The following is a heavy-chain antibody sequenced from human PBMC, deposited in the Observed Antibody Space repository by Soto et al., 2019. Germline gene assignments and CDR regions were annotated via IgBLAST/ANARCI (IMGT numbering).Heavy chain of an antibody. V-gene: IGHV1-8*01. CDR1: GYTFTRYD. CDR2: MNLNSGYT. J-gene: IGHJ4*02. D-gene: IGHD4-17*01. Sequence: QVQLVQSGAEVKKPGASVKVSCRASGYTFTRYDINWVRQATGQGLEWMGWMNLNSGYTGHAQKFQGRVTMTRDSSTSTAYMELSSLRSEDTAVYYCARVNGDIDYWGQGTLVNVSS. CDR3: ARVNGDIDY.